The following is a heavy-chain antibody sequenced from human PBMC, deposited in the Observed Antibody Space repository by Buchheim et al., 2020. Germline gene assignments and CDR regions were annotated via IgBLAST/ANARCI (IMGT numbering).Heavy chain of an antibody. CDR3: ARASYDSSGYYYGY. J-gene: IGHJ4*02. D-gene: IGHD3-22*01. Sequence: QVQLQESGPGLVKPSETLSLTCTVSGGSISSYYWSWIRQPPGKGLEWIGYIYYSGSTNYNPSLKSRVTISVDTSKNQFSLKLSSVTAADTAVYYCARASYDSSGYYYGYWGQGTL. V-gene: IGHV4-59*01. CDR2: IYYSGST. CDR1: GGSISSYY.